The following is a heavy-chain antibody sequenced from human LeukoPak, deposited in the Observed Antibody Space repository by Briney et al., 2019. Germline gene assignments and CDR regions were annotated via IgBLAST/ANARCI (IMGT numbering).Heavy chain of an antibody. V-gene: IGHV3-48*04. CDR2: VSSSSRTI. Sequence: GGSLRLSCAASGFSFSNYAMSWVRQAPGKGLEWVSYVSSSSRTIYYADSVKGRFTISRDNAKNSLYLQMNSLRAEDTAVYYCARDLGLYDYGGNIDFWGQGTLVTVSS. CDR3: ARDLGLYDYGGNIDF. D-gene: IGHD4-23*01. CDR1: GFSFSNYA. J-gene: IGHJ4*02.